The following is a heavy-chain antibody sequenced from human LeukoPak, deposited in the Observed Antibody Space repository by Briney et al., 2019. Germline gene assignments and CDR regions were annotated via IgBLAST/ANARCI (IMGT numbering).Heavy chain of an antibody. J-gene: IGHJ6*02. V-gene: IGHV1-69*13. CDR2: IIPIFGTA. D-gene: IGHD6-13*01. CDR1: GGTFISYA. CDR3: ARGTSSSWLDYYGMDV. Sequence: GASVKVSCKASGGTFISYAISWVRQAPGQGLEWMGGIIPIFGTANYAQKFQGRVTITADESTSTAYMELSSLRSEDTAVYYCARGTSSSWLDYYGMDVWGQGTTVTVSS.